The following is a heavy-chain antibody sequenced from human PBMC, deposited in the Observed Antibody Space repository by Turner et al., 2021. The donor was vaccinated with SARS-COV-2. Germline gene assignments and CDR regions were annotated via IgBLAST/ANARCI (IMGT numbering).Heavy chain of an antibody. V-gene: IGHV3-21*01. CDR2: ISSSSSYI. Sequence: EVQLVESGGGLVKPGGSLRLSCAASGFTFSSYSMNWVRQAPGKGLEWVSSISSSSSYIYYADSVKGRFTISRDNAKNSLYLQMNSLRAEDTAVYYCARWAYYDSSGYYPSHFAYWGQGTLVTVSS. CDR3: ARWAYYDSSGYYPSHFAY. J-gene: IGHJ4*02. D-gene: IGHD3-22*01. CDR1: GFTFSSYS.